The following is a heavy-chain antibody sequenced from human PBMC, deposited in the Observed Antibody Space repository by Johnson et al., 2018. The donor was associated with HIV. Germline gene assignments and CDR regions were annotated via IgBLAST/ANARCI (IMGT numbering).Heavy chain of an antibody. D-gene: IGHD5-24*01. CDR1: GFTFSTYA. J-gene: IGHJ3*02. CDR3: ARACRDGYTCDVYDI. V-gene: IGHV3-30*04. Sequence: QVQLVESGGGVVQPERSLRLSCAASGFTFSTYAMHWVRQAPGKGLEWVACISYDGRNKHYAGSVKGRFTISRDNSKNTLYLQMNSLRTEDTAMYYCARACRDGYTCDVYDIWGQGTMVTVS. CDR2: ISYDGRNK.